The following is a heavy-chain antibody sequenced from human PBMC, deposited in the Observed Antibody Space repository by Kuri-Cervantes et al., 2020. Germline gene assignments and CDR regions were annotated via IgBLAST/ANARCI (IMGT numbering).Heavy chain of an antibody. CDR2: ISSSGSTI. V-gene: IGHV3-11*01. Sequence: GESLKISCAASGFTFSDYYMSWIRQAPGKGLEWVSYISSSGSTIYYADSVKGRFTISRDNAKNSLYLQMNSLRAEDTAVYYCAKDSVKTRRILTGYSPGETGNYYGMDVWGQGTTVTVSS. D-gene: IGHD3-9*01. CDR3: AKDSVKTRRILTGYSPGETGNYYGMDV. J-gene: IGHJ6*02. CDR1: GFTFSDYY.